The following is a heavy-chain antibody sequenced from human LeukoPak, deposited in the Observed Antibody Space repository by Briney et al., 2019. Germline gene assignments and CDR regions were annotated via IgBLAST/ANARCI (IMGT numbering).Heavy chain of an antibody. Sequence: PGGSLRLSCAASGFTFSSYSMNWVRQAPGKGLEWVSSISSSSSYIYYADSVKGRFTISRDNAKNSLYLQMNSLRAEDTAVYYCATAQNCGGDCSNPVGDYWGQGTLVTVSS. CDR2: ISSSSSYI. CDR1: GFTFSSYS. CDR3: ATAQNCGGDCSNPVGDY. D-gene: IGHD2-21*02. J-gene: IGHJ4*02. V-gene: IGHV3-21*01.